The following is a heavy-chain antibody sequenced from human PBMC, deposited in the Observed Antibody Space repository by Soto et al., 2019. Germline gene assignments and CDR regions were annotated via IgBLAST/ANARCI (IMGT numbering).Heavy chain of an antibody. CDR1: GFTISSNA. D-gene: IGHD1-1*01. Sequence: GGSLRLSCAASGFTISSNAMYWVRQAPGKGLEWVSEISDRGDTTHYADSVKGRFTIYRDTSKNTLYLQLNTLRADDTAVYYCAKDKPGPTSFDYWGQGALVTVSS. CDR2: ISDRGDTT. V-gene: IGHV3-23*01. CDR3: AKDKPGPTSFDY. J-gene: IGHJ4*02.